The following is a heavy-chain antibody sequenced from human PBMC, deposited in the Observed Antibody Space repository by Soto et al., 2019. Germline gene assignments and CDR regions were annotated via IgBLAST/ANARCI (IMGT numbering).Heavy chain of an antibody. J-gene: IGHJ4*02. Sequence: EVQLLESGGGLVQPGGSLRLSCVVSGFTFSSYAMNWVRQAPGKGLEWVSTISAGGGNTNYSDSVKGRFTISRDKSKNTLYLQMNRLRDADTAVYYCAKGGSWYPRFDDWGQGTLVTVSS. D-gene: IGHD6-13*01. V-gene: IGHV3-23*01. CDR2: ISAGGGNT. CDR1: GFTFSSYA. CDR3: AKGGSWYPRFDD.